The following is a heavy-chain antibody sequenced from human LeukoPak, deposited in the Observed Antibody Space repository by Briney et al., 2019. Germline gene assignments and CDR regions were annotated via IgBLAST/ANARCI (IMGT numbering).Heavy chain of an antibody. CDR2: IYTSGST. CDR3: ARLRIAVTTLLELDP. V-gene: IGHV4-4*09. Sequence: PSETLSLTCTVSGGSISSYYWSWIRQPPGKGLEWIGYIYTSGSTNYNPSLKSRVTISVDTSKNQFSLKLSSVTAADTAVYYCARLRIAVTTLLELDPWGQGTLVTVSS. J-gene: IGHJ5*02. D-gene: IGHD4-11*01. CDR1: GGSISSYY.